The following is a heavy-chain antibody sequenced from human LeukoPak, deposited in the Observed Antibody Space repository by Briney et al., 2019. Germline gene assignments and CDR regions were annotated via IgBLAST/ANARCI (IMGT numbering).Heavy chain of an antibody. CDR1: GITFSSYE. CDR3: ARDLGVVVMGDY. Sequence: GGSLRLSCAASGITFSSYEMNWVRQAPGEGLEWVSYISSSGSTIYYADSVKGRFTISRDNAKNSLYLQMNSLRAEDTAVYYCARDLGVVVMGDYWGQGTLVTVSS. V-gene: IGHV3-48*03. CDR2: ISSSGSTI. J-gene: IGHJ4*02. D-gene: IGHD2/OR15-2a*01.